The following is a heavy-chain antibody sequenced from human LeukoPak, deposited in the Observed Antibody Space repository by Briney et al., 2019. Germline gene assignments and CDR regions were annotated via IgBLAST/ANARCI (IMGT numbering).Heavy chain of an antibody. CDR3: ARDLGDYSSSWYEGDY. Sequence: GGSLRLSCAASGFTFSNYWMHWVRQAPGKGLEWVSYISSSGSTIYYADSVKGRFTISRDNAKNSLYLQMNSLRAEDTAVYYCARDLGDYSSSWYEGDYWGQGTLVTVSS. CDR2: ISSSGSTI. D-gene: IGHD6-13*01. V-gene: IGHV3-48*04. J-gene: IGHJ4*02. CDR1: GFTFSNYW.